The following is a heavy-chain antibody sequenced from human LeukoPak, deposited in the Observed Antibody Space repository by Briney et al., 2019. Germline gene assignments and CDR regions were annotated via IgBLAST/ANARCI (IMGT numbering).Heavy chain of an antibody. Sequence: PSETLSLTCAVYGGSFSGYYWSWIRQPPGKGLEWIGEINHSGSTNYNPSLKSRVTISVDTSKNQFSLKLSSVTAADTAVYYCARRRSTVTTSGWFDPWGQGTLVTVSS. V-gene: IGHV4-34*01. CDR2: INHSGST. J-gene: IGHJ5*02. D-gene: IGHD4-17*01. CDR1: GGSFSGYY. CDR3: ARRRSTVTTSGWFDP.